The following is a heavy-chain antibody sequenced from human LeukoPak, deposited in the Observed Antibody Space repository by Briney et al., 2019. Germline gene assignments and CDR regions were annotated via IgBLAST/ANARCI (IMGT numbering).Heavy chain of an antibody. D-gene: IGHD3-10*01. J-gene: IGHJ6*02. V-gene: IGHV3-53*04. Sequence: PGGSLRLSCAASGFTVSSNYMSWVRQAPGKGLEWVSVIYSGGSTYYADSVKGRFTISRHNSKNTLYLQMNSLRAEDTAVYYCARGPSGGYKSNTSSGMDVWAKGPRSPSP. CDR2: IYSGGST. CDR1: GFTVSSNY. CDR3: ARGPSGGYKSNTSSGMDV.